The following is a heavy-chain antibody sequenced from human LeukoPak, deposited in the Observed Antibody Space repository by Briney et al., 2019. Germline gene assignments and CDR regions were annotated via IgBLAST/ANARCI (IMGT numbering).Heavy chain of an antibody. CDR1: GTSFSSYY. J-gene: IGHJ4*02. V-gene: IGHV4-34*01. D-gene: IGHD4-17*01. CDR2: VNHSGYT. CDR3: TRMTTGHDY. Sequence: KPSETLSLTCGVSGTSFSSYYWSWIRQPPGKGLEWIGEVNHSGYTNMNPSLKSRVTISVDTSKNQFSLRMSTVTAADTAVYFCTRMTTGHDYWGQGTLVTVSS.